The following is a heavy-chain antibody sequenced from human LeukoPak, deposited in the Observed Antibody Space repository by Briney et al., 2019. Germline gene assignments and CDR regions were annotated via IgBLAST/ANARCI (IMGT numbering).Heavy chain of an antibody. CDR3: ASSYGGNWSDAFDI. Sequence: SETLSLTCTVSGGSNSSYYWSWIRQPPGKGLEWIGYIYYSGSANYNPSLKSRVTISVDTSKNQFSLKLSSVTAADTAVYYCASSYGGNWSDAFDIWGQGTMVTVSS. D-gene: IGHD4-23*01. J-gene: IGHJ3*02. CDR2: IYYSGSA. CDR1: GGSNSSYY. V-gene: IGHV4-59*01.